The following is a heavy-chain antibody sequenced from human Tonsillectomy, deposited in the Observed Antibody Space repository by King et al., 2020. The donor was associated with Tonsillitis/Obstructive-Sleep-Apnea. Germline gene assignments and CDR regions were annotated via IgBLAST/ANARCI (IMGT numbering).Heavy chain of an antibody. CDR2: ISSSSSSR. D-gene: IGHD2-2*01. Sequence: VQLVESGGGLVKPGESLRLSCAASGFTFSDYYMTWIRQAPGKGLEWLSYISSSSSSRKYADSVKGRFTISRDNAKNSLYLQMNRLRAEDTAVYYCASCSSTSYYFFDSWGQGTLVTVSS. CDR3: ASCSSTSYYFFDS. J-gene: IGHJ4*02. CDR1: GFTFSDYY. V-gene: IGHV3-11*05.